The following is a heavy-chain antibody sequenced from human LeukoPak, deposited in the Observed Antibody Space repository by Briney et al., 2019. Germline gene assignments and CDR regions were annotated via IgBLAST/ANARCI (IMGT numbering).Heavy chain of an antibody. CDR2: INWNGGST. J-gene: IGHJ6*03. Sequence: PGGSLRLSCAASGFTFDDYGMSRVRQAPGKGLEWVSGINWNGGSTGYADSVKGRFTISRDNAKNSLYLQMNSLRAEDTALYYCARVGSPSQKPTRGYYYYYYMDVWGKGTTVTVSS. CDR1: GFTFDDYG. V-gene: IGHV3-20*04. D-gene: IGHD1-14*01. CDR3: ARVGSPSQKPTRGYYYYYYMDV.